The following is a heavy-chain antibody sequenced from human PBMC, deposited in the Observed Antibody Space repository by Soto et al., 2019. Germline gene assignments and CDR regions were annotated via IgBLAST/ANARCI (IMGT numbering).Heavy chain of an antibody. Sequence: SETLSLTSSVSGGSISSDPWSWIRQPPGKELEWIGNIYYTGTTNYNPSLNGRVTISIDTSKTKFSLKLSFATAADTAVYYCARDRNPSQLFYWGQGILVTVSS. J-gene: IGHJ4*02. CDR1: GGSISSDP. CDR2: IYYTGTT. CDR3: ARDRNPSQLFY. V-gene: IGHV4-59*01.